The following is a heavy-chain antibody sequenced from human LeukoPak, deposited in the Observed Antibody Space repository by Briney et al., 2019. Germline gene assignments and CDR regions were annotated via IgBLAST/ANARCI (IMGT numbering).Heavy chain of an antibody. CDR3: TTVSGWGYYASRNYYSTVAWNY. CDR1: GFAFSSYW. CDR2: IKSKADGGTT. Sequence: PGGSLRLSCTASGFAFSSYWMTWVRQAPGKGLEWVGRIKSKADGGTTGYAAPVKGRFTISRDDSKNTLYLQMNSLKTEDTAVYYCTTVSGWGYYASRNYYSTVAWNYWGQGTLVTVSS. J-gene: IGHJ4*02. D-gene: IGHD3-10*01. V-gene: IGHV3-15*01.